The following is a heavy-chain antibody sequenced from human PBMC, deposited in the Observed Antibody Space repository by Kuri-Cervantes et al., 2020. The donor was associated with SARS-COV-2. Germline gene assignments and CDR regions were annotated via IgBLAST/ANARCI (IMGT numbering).Heavy chain of an antibody. Sequence: GGSLRLSCEVSGFLFGAAAIHWVRQGSGKGLEWVGRVRGKANNYATASAASVKGRFTITRDESKNMAYLQMNSLKTEDTAVYYCTTLIDYWGQGALVTVSS. CDR3: TTLIDY. CDR2: VRGKANNYAT. J-gene: IGHJ4*02. V-gene: IGHV3-73*01. CDR1: GFLFGAAA.